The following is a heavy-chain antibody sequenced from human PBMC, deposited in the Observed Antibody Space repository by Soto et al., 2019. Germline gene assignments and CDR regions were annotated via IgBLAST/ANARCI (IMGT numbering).Heavy chain of an antibody. J-gene: IGHJ4*02. CDR2: LSTFHGSI. D-gene: IGHD6-19*01. V-gene: IGHV1-18*01. CDR1: GYTFTSHG. Sequence: QVQLVQSGGEVKKPGASVKVSCKAAGYTFTSHGISWVRQAPGQGLEWMGWLSTFHGSINYAQKFQGRVTMTTDTSTSTAITELRGLRSDDTAVDYCARFYSSGWPRRYFDYWGQGTPVTVSA. CDR3: ARFYSSGWPRRYFDY.